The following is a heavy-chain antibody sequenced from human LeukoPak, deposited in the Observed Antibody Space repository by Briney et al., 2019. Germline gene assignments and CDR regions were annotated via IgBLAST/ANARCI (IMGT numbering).Heavy chain of an antibody. CDR3: AKDIRGYSSSWYSA. V-gene: IGHV3-9*01. CDR1: GFTFDDYA. CDR2: ISWNSGSI. D-gene: IGHD6-13*01. Sequence: GGSLRLSCAASGFTFDDYAMHWVRQAPGKGLEWVSGISWNSGSIGYADSVKGRFTISRDNARNSLYLQMNSLRAEDTALYYCAKDIRGYSSSWYSAWGQGTLVTVSS. J-gene: IGHJ5*02.